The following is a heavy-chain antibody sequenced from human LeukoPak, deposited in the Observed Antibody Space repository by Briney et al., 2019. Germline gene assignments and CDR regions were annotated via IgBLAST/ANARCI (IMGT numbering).Heavy chain of an antibody. D-gene: IGHD2-21*02. V-gene: IGHV4-39*07. CDR2: IYYSGST. CDR1: GGSISSSSYY. Sequence: SETLSLTCTVSGGSISSSSYYWGWIRQPPGKGLEWIGSIYYSGSTYYNPSLKSRVTISVDTSKNQFSLKLSSVTAADTAVYYCAREHIVVVTAICWFDPWGQGTLVTVSS. J-gene: IGHJ5*02. CDR3: AREHIVVVTAICWFDP.